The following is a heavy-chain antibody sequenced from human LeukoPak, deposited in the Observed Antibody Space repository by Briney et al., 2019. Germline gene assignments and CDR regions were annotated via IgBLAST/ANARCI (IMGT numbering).Heavy chain of an antibody. J-gene: IGHJ4*02. CDR2: IIPIFGTA. CDR3: ASGGLAVAGGPSLLIFDY. Sequence: SVKVSCKASGGTFSSYAISWVRQAPGQGLEWMGGIIPIFGTANYAQKFQGRVTITTDESTSTAYMELSSPRSEDTAVYYCASGGLAVAGGPSLLIFDYWGQGTLVTVSS. CDR1: GGTFSSYA. V-gene: IGHV1-69*05. D-gene: IGHD6-19*01.